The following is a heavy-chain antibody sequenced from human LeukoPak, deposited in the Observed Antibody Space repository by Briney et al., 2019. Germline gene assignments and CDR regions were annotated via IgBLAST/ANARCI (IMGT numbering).Heavy chain of an antibody. J-gene: IGHJ4*02. D-gene: IGHD3-22*01. CDR3: ARDPKVVVITNPTDY. CDR1: GFTFSSYA. CDR2: ISYGGSNK. V-gene: IGHV3-30-3*01. Sequence: PGGSLRLSCAASGFTFSSYAMHWVRQAQGKGLEWVAVISYGGSNKYYADSVKGRFTISRDNSKNTLYLQMNSLRAEDTAVYYCARDPKVVVITNPTDYWGQGTLVTVSS.